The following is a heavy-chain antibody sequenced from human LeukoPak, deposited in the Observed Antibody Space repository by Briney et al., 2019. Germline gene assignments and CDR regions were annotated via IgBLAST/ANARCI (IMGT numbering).Heavy chain of an antibody. Sequence: PGGSLRLSCAASGFTLSSYCMHWVRQAPGKGLEWVAVIWYDGSNKYYADSVKGRFTISRDNSKNTLYLQMNSLRTEDTAVYYCARDPSGSYYFDYWGQGTLVTVSS. CDR3: ARDPSGSYYFDY. CDR2: IWYDGSNK. D-gene: IGHD1-26*01. CDR1: GFTLSSYC. J-gene: IGHJ4*02. V-gene: IGHV3-33*08.